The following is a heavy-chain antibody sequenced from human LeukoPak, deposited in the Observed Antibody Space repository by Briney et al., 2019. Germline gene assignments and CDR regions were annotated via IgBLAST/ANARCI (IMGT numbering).Heavy chain of an antibody. D-gene: IGHD2-15*01. Sequence: PGGSLRLSCAASGFTFSSYGMHWVRQATGKGLEWVAVIWYDGSKKYYADSVKGRFTISRDNSKNTPYLQMNSLRAEDTAVYYCARDGGCSGGSCNDDWGQGTLVTVSS. CDR2: IWYDGSKK. CDR3: ARDGGCSGGSCNDD. V-gene: IGHV3-33*01. J-gene: IGHJ4*02. CDR1: GFTFSSYG.